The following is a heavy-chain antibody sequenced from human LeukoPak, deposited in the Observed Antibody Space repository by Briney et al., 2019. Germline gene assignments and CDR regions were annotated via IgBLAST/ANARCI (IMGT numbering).Heavy chain of an antibody. J-gene: IGHJ4*02. D-gene: IGHD6-13*01. V-gene: IGHV4-59*08. CDR1: GGSISSYY. Sequence: SETLSLTCTVSGGSISSYYWSWIRQPPGKGLEWIGYIYYSGSTNYNPSLKSRVTISVDTSKNQFSLKLSSVTAADTAVYYCARRAAQQSFDYWGQGTLVTVSS. CDR2: IYYSGST. CDR3: ARRAAQQSFDY.